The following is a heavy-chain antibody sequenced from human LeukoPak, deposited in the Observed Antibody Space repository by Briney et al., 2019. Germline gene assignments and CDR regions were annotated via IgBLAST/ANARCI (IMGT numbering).Heavy chain of an antibody. V-gene: IGHV4-30-4*01. CDR2: IYYSGST. Sequence: PSQTLSLTCTVSGGSISSGDYYWSWIRQPPGKGLEWIGYIYYSGSTYYNPSLKSRVTISVDTSKNQFSLKLSSVTAADTAVYYCARDRVTADTVVTEAFDIWGQGTMVTVSS. J-gene: IGHJ3*02. CDR1: GGSISSGDYY. D-gene: IGHD4-23*01. CDR3: ARDRVTADTVVTEAFDI.